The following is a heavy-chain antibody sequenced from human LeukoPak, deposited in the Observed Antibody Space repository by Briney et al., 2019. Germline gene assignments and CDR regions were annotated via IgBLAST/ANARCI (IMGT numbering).Heavy chain of an antibody. CDR2: INPSGGST. CDR3: ARDQFNVDYGSGRGYFDY. V-gene: IGHV1-46*01. J-gene: IGHJ4*02. CDR1: GYTFTSYY. D-gene: IGHD3-10*01. Sequence: GASVKVSCKASGYTFTSYYMHWVRQAPGHGLEWMGIINPSGGSTSYAQKFQGRVTMTRDTSTSTVYMELSSLRSEDTAVYYCARDQFNVDYGSGRGYFDYWGQGTLVTVSS.